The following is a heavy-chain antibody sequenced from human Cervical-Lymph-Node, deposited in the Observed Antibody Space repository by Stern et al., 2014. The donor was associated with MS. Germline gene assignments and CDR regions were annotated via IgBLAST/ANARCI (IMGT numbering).Heavy chain of an antibody. CDR1: GGSTSSYY. V-gene: IGHV4-4*08. J-gene: IGHJ4*02. CDR3: ARGYTTSSGRPDY. Sequence: DQLVESGPGLVKPSETLSLTCTVSGGSTSSYYWSWIRQPPGQGLEWIGHISSSGGTKYNPSLKSRVTLSVDTPQNHFLLHLSSVTAADTAVYYCARGYTTSSGRPDYWGQGTLATVSS. CDR2: ISSSGGT. D-gene: IGHD6-6*01.